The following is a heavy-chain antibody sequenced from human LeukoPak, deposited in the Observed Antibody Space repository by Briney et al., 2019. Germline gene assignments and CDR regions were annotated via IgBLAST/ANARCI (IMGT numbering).Heavy chain of an antibody. CDR1: GGTFSSYA. CDR3: ANIVVVPAARGNYYYMDV. D-gene: IGHD2-2*01. CDR2: IIPIFVSA. V-gene: IGHV1-69*13. Sequence: ASVKVSCKASGGTFSSYAISWVRQAPGQGLEWMGGIIPIFVSANYAQKFQCRVTITADESTSTAYMELSSLRSEDTAVYYCANIVVVPAARGNYYYMDVWGKGTTVTVSS. J-gene: IGHJ6*03.